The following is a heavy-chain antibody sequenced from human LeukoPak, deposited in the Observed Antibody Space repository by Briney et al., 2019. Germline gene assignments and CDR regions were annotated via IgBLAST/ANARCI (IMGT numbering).Heavy chain of an antibody. J-gene: IGHJ5*02. V-gene: IGHV4-31*03. D-gene: IGHD3-10*01. CDR1: GGSISSGHYY. Sequence: KPTETLSLTCTVSGGSISSGHYYWSWIRQHPGKGLEWIGYIYYSGNTYYNPSLKSRVSISVDTSKNQFPLKLTSVTAADTAVYYCARSGMVRGVAHPWFDPWGQGTLVTVSS. CDR3: ARSGMVRGVAHPWFDP. CDR2: IYYSGNT.